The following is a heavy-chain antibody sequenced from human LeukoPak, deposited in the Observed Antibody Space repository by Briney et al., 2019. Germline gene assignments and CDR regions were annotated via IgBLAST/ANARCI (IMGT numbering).Heavy chain of an antibody. Sequence: ASVKVSCKASGYTLTGYYMHWVRQVPGQGLEWMGWINPNSGGTKYAQKFQGRVTMTRDTSISTAYMGLNRLRSDDTAVYYCARVMNREGTNYWGQGTLVTVSS. V-gene: IGHV1-2*02. CDR3: ARVMNREGTNY. CDR1: GYTLTGYY. D-gene: IGHD1/OR15-1a*01. CDR2: INPNSGGT. J-gene: IGHJ4*02.